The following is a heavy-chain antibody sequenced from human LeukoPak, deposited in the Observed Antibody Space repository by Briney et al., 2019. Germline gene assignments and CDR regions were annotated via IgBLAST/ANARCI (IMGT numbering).Heavy chain of an antibody. CDR1: GFIFSSYW. CDR3: VREGAYSTSSPAGY. CDR2: INQDGSEK. J-gene: IGHJ4*02. Sequence: GGSLRLSLAASGFIFSSYWMSWVRQAAGKRREWVANINQDGSEKYYVDSVKGRFIISRDNARNSLFLQMNILTAEDTAIYYCVREGAYSTSSPAGYWGQGTLVSVSS. D-gene: IGHD6-6*01. V-gene: IGHV3-7*01.